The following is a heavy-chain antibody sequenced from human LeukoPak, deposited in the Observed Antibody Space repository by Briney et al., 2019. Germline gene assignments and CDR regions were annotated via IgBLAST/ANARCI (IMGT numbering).Heavy chain of an antibody. J-gene: IGHJ5*02. D-gene: IGHD4-11*01. CDR1: GFTFSSYG. CDR2: ISYDGSSK. CDR3: AREVTLHFDP. V-gene: IGHV3-30*19. Sequence: GGSLRLSCAASGFTFSSYGMHWVRQAPGKGLEWVAVISYDGSSKNHADSVKGRFTISRDNSKNTLSLQMNSLRAEDTAVYYCAREVTLHFDPWGQGTLVTVSS.